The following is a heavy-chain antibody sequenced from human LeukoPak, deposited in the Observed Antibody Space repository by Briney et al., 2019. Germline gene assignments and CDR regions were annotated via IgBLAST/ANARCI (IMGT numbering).Heavy chain of an antibody. CDR1: LYTFISYD. CDR2: MSPNSGNT. D-gene: IGHD7-27*01. CDR3: ARGPPNWGFDY. J-gene: IGHJ4*02. Sequence: GASVKVSCKASLYTFISYDINWVRQATGQGLEWMGWMSPNSGNTGYAQKFQGRVTMTRNTSISTAYMELSSLRSEDTAVYYCARGPPNWGFDYWGQGTLVTVSS. V-gene: IGHV1-8*01.